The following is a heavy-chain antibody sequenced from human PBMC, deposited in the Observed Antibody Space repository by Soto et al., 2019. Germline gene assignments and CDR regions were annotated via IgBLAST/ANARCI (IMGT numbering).Heavy chain of an antibody. Sequence: SETLSLTCTVSGGSISSYYWSWIRQPPGKGLEWIGNIDYSGTAYFSPSLATRVTFHVDTSKNQFSLTLYSVTAADTAVYYCARITGRHLDYWGQGILVTVFS. D-gene: IGHD2-15*01. V-gene: IGHV4-59*04. CDR1: GGSISSYY. CDR2: IDYSGTA. CDR3: ARITGRHLDY. J-gene: IGHJ4*02.